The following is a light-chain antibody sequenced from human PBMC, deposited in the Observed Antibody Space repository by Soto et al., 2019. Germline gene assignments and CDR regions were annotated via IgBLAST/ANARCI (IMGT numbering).Light chain of an antibody. CDR2: DAF. CDR1: QGVGNY. J-gene: IGKJ1*01. Sequence: DIQMTQSPSSLSASIGDRVTITCQASQGVGNYLNWYLQKPGRAPKLLIYDAFHLETGVPSRFSGSGSGTDFTFTIGSLQPEDIATYYCQQYDNLSTFGQGTKVEIK. CDR3: QQYDNLST. V-gene: IGKV1-33*01.